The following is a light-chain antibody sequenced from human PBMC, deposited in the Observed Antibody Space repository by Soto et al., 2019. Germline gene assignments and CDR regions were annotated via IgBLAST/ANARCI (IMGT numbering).Light chain of an antibody. Sequence: QSVLTQPASVSGCPGQSIAISFTGTSRDVGNYNLVSWYQQHSGKAPKLMIYEGTKRPSGVSDRFSGSKSGNTASLTISGLQAEDEADYYCCSYASTGTYVFGTGTKVTVL. CDR3: CSYASTGTYV. J-gene: IGLJ1*01. V-gene: IGLV2-23*01. CDR1: SRDVGNYNL. CDR2: EGT.